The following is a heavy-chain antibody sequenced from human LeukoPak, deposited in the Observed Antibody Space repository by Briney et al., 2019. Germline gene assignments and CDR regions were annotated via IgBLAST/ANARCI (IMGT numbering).Heavy chain of an antibody. CDR3: ASDRGGGSYDSGAFDI. Sequence: ASVKVSCKASGGTFSSYTISWVRQAPGQGLEWMGGIIPIFGTTNYAQKFQGRVTITADESTSTAYMELSSLRSEDTAVYYCASDRGGGSYDSGAFDIWGQGTMVTVSS. D-gene: IGHD1-26*01. V-gene: IGHV1-69*13. CDR2: IIPIFGTT. J-gene: IGHJ3*02. CDR1: GGTFSSYT.